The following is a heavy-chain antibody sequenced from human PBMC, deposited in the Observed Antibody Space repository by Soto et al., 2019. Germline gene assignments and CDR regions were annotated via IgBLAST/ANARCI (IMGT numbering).Heavy chain of an antibody. CDR2: IYSGGST. Sequence: GGCLRLSCAASGFTVSSNYMSWVRQAPGKGLEGVSVIYSGGSTYYAGSVKGRFTISRDNSKNTLYLQMNSLRAEDTAVYYCASGYCSGGSCCPYYFHSWGQDILVTVSS. CDR1: GFTVSSNY. D-gene: IGHD2-15*01. J-gene: IGHJ4*02. V-gene: IGHV3-66*01. CDR3: ASGYCSGGSCCPYYFHS.